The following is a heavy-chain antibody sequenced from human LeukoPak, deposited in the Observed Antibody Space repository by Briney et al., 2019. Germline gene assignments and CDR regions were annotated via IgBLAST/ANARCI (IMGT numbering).Heavy chain of an antibody. J-gene: IGHJ4*02. V-gene: IGHV3-11*04. CDR2: ISSSGSTI. CDR3: ARDHVAGGVDY. CDR1: GFTFSDYY. D-gene: IGHD6-19*01. Sequence: GGSLRLSCAAAGFTFSDYYMRWRRRARGEGVERGSYISSSGSTIYYADSVKGLFTISSDNAKNSLYLQMNSLRAEDTAVYYCARDHVAGGVDYWGQGTLVTVSS.